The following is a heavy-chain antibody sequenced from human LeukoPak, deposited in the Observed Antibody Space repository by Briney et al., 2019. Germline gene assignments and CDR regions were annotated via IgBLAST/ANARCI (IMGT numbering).Heavy chain of an antibody. D-gene: IGHD2-15*01. CDR2: INHSGST. CDR1: GGSFSGYY. CDR3: ARGHKRCSGGSCYHRSYAFDI. J-gene: IGHJ3*02. Sequence: SETLSLTCAVYGGSFSGYYWSWIRQPPGRGLEWIGEINHSGSTNYNPSLKSRVTISVDTSKNQFSLKLSSVTAADTAVYYCARGHKRCSGGSCYHRSYAFDIWGQGTMVTVSS. V-gene: IGHV4-34*01.